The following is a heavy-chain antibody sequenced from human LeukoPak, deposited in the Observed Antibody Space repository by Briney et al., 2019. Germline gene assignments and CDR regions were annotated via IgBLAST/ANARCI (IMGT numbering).Heavy chain of an antibody. CDR1: GGSVSSPAYF. J-gene: IGHJ4*02. V-gene: IGHV4-39*07. Sequence: SETLSLTCTVSGGSVSSPAYFWSWNRQPPGKGLEWIATINYSGSIYYNPSLKSRVTISLDTSKNQFSLKLSSVTAADTAVYYCATSRWELEGTFDYWGQGTLVTVSS. CDR3: ATSRWELEGTFDY. D-gene: IGHD3-10*01. CDR2: INYSGSI.